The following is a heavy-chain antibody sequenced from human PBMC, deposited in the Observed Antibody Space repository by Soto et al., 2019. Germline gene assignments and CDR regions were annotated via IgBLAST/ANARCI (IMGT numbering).Heavy chain of an antibody. Sequence: SETLSLTCTVSGGSISSYYVSWIRQSAGKGLEWIGRMDTSGTTNYNPSLKSRVTMSVDASKNHFSLNLSSVTAADTAVYYCARDLIVVAYNWFDPWGQGTLVTVSS. D-gene: IGHD3-22*01. CDR2: MDTSGTT. CDR1: GGSISSYY. J-gene: IGHJ5*02. CDR3: ARDLIVVAYNWFDP. V-gene: IGHV4-4*07.